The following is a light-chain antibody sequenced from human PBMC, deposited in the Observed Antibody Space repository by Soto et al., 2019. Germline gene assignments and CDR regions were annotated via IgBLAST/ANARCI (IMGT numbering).Light chain of an antibody. V-gene: IGKV3-20*01. Sequence: EIVLTQSPGTLSLSPGERATLSCRASQSVSSSYLAWYQQKPGRAPRLLIYGASSRATGIPDRFSGSGSGTDFTLTISRLKPEDFAVYYCQQYGSSPRTFGQGTKVEIK. CDR3: QQYGSSPRT. CDR2: GAS. J-gene: IGKJ1*01. CDR1: QSVSSSY.